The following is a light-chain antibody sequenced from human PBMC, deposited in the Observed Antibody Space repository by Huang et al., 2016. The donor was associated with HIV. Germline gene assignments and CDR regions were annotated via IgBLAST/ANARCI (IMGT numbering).Light chain of an antibody. J-gene: IGKJ1*01. Sequence: DIVVTQSPDSLALSLGGRAAINCTASQSVLKTPKKTNCLSWYQLKPGQTPRLLIYWAATRDSGLPDRFSGSGSGTHFTLTIANLQADDVAVYYWHQYYDTPQTFGQGTKVEVK. CDR2: WAA. CDR3: HQYYDTPQT. CDR1: QSVLKTPKKTNC. V-gene: IGKV4-1*01.